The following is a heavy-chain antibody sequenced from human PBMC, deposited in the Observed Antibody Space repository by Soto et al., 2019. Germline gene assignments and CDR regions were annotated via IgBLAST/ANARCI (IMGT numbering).Heavy chain of an antibody. CDR3: ARGRKVIGSGWTNYYYYGMDV. Sequence: QVQLVQSGAEAKKPGSSVKVSCKASGGTFSSYAISWVRQAPGQGLEWMGGIIPIFGTSNYAQKFQGRVTITADESTSTAYMELSSLRSEDTAVYYSARGRKVIGSGWTNYYYYGMDVWGQGTTVTVSS. V-gene: IGHV1-69*12. CDR1: GGTFSSYA. D-gene: IGHD6-19*01. CDR2: IIPIFGTS. J-gene: IGHJ6*02.